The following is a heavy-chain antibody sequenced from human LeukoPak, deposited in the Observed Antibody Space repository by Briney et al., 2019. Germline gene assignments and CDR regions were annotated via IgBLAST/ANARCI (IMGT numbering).Heavy chain of an antibody. V-gene: IGHV1-2*02. CDR1: GYTFTGYY. CDR3: AREDGSGSPDFGY. Sequence: ASVKVSCKASGYTFTGYYMHWVRQAPGQGLEWMGWINPNSGGTNYAQKFQGRVTMTRDTSISTAYMELSRLRSDDTAVYYCAREDGSGSPDFGYGGQGTLVTVS. D-gene: IGHD3-10*01. J-gene: IGHJ4*02. CDR2: INPNSGGT.